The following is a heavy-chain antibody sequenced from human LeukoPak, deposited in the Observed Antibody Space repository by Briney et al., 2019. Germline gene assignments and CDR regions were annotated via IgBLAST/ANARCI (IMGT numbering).Heavy chain of an antibody. CDR1: GYTFTSYG. CDR3: ARGEGYCSSTSCYDLFDY. D-gene: IGHD2-2*01. Sequence: GASVKVSCKASGYTFTSYGISWVRQAPGQGLEWTGWISAYNGNTNYAQKLQGRVTMTTDTSTSTAYMELSSLRSEDTAVYYCARGEGYCSSTSCYDLFDYWGQGTLVTVSS. V-gene: IGHV1-18*01. J-gene: IGHJ4*02. CDR2: ISAYNGNT.